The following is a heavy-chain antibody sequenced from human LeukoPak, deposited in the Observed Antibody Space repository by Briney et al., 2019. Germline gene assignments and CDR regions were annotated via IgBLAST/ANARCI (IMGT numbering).Heavy chain of an antibody. D-gene: IGHD4-23*01. Sequence: EASVKVSCKASGYTFTSYGISWVRQAPGQGLEWMGRIIPILGIANYAQKFQGRVTITADKSTSTAYMELSSLRSEDTAVYYCARASTTVVTPVDYWGQGTLVTVSS. V-gene: IGHV1-69*04. CDR1: GYTFTSYG. J-gene: IGHJ4*02. CDR3: ARASTTVVTPVDY. CDR2: IIPILGIA.